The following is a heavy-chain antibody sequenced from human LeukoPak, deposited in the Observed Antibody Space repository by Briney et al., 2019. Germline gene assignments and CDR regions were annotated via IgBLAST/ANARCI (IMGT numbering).Heavy chain of an antibody. D-gene: IGHD3-3*01. J-gene: IGHJ4*02. Sequence: GGSLRLSCAASGFTFSSYGMHWVRQAPGKGLEWVAVISYDGSNKYYADSVRGRFTISRDNSKNTLYLQMNSLRAEDTAVYYCAKGALEWLLGIDYWGQGTLVTVSS. CDR2: ISYDGSNK. V-gene: IGHV3-30*18. CDR1: GFTFSSYG. CDR3: AKGALEWLLGIDY.